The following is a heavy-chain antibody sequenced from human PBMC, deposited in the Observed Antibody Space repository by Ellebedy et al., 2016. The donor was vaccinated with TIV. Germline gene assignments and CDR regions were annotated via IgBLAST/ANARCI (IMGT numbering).Heavy chain of an antibody. Sequence: SETLSLTCAVSGGSISDPYWWNWVRQPPGKGLEWIAEIFHIGSTNYNPSLKSRVTVSLDKSKNHFSLNLSSVTAADTGVDYCARAQQTYGESALGIWGQGTMVTVSP. CDR2: IFHIGST. J-gene: IGHJ3*02. V-gene: IGHV4-4*02. D-gene: IGHD4-17*01. CDR1: GGSISDPYW. CDR3: ARAQQTYGESALGI.